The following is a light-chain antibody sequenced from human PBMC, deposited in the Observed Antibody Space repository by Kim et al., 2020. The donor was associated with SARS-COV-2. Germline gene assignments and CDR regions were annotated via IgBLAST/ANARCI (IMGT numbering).Light chain of an antibody. CDR1: QGISNY. V-gene: IGKV1-27*01. CDR3: QKYNSATPLT. J-gene: IGKJ4*01. Sequence: DIQMTQSPSSLSASVGDRVTITCRASQGISNYLAWYQQKPGKVPKLLIYAASTLQSGVPSRFSGSGSGTDFTLTISSLQPEDVATYYCQKYNSATPLTFGGGTKVDIK. CDR2: AAS.